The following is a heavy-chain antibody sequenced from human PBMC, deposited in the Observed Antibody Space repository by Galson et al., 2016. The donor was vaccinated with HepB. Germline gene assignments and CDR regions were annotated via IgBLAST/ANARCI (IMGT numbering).Heavy chain of an antibody. D-gene: IGHD2-15*01. CDR3: AKIKGRWVADY. CDR2: ISSGGTT. Sequence: SLRISCAASGFTVSSNYMNWVRQAPGKGLAWVSVISSGGTTYYADSVKGRFTISRDNSKNTLYLQMNSLRAEDTAVYYCAKIKGRWVADYWGQGTLVTVSS. J-gene: IGHJ4*02. CDR1: GFTVSSNY. V-gene: IGHV3-53*01.